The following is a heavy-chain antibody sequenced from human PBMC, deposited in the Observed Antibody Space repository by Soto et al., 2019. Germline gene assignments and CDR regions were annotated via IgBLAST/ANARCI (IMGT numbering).Heavy chain of an antibody. CDR3: ARAGAYYDFWSGYFDY. CDR2: ISAYNGNT. V-gene: IGHV1-18*01. D-gene: IGHD3-3*01. CDR1: GYTFTSCG. Sequence: ASVKVSCKASGYTFTSCGISWVRQAPGQGLEWMGLISAYNGNTNYAQKLQGRVTMTTDTSTSTAYMELRSLRSDDTAVYYCARAGAYYDFWSGYFDYWGQGTLVTVSS. J-gene: IGHJ4*02.